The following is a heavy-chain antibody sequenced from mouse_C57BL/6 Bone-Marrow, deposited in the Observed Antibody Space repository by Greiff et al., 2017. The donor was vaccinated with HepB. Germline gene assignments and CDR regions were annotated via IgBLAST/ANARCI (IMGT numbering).Heavy chain of an antibody. D-gene: IGHD3-2*02. CDR3: ARPSSGQVPWFAY. Sequence: QVQLQQPGAELVKPGASVKMSCKASGYTFTSYWITWVKQRPGQGLEWIGDIYPGSGSTNYNEKFKSKATLTVDTSSSTAYMQLSSLTSEDSAVYYCARPSSGQVPWFAYWGQGTLVTVSA. V-gene: IGHV1-55*01. J-gene: IGHJ3*01. CDR2: IYPGSGST. CDR1: GYTFTSYW.